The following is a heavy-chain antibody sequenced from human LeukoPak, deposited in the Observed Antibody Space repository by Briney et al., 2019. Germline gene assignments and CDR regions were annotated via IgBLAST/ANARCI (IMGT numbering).Heavy chain of an antibody. CDR2: ISGSGGST. V-gene: IGHV3-23*01. CDR1: GFNFGLYV. CDR3: AKDRGTYCSSTSCLGGDY. Sequence: GGSLRLSCAASGFNFGLYVMSWVRQAPGKGLEWVSAISGSGGSTYYADSVKGRFTISRDNSKNTLYLQMNSLRAEDTAVYYCAKDRGTYCSSTSCLGGDYWGQGTLVTVSS. J-gene: IGHJ4*02. D-gene: IGHD2-2*01.